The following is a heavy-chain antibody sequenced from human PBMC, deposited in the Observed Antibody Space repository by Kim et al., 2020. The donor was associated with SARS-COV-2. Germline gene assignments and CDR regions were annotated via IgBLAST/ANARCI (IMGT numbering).Heavy chain of an antibody. Sequence: GESLKISCKASGYSFSFYWIGWVRQMPGKGLEWMGIMYPGDSDIRYSPSFDGQVTISADKSTSTAYLQWSNLKASDTAIYYCARQAYGDYTHVDYWGQGT. CDR3: ARQAYGDYTHVDY. CDR2: MYPGDSDI. V-gene: IGHV5-51*01. D-gene: IGHD4-17*01. CDR1: GYSFSFYW. J-gene: IGHJ4*02.